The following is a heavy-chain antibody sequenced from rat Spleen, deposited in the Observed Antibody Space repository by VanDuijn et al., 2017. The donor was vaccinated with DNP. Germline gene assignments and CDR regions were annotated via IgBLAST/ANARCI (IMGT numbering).Heavy chain of an antibody. CDR3: ARRGYNNAWHFDV. Sequence: EVQLVESGGGLVQPGRSLTLSCAASGFTFSDYYMAWVRQAPKKGLEWVASISYEGSSTYCGDSVKGRFTISRDNARSALYLQMNSLRSEDTATYYCARRGYNNAWHFDVWGPGTMVTVSS. CDR2: ISYEGSST. J-gene: IGHJ1*01. D-gene: IGHD1-10*01. V-gene: IGHV5-22*01. CDR1: GFTFSDYY.